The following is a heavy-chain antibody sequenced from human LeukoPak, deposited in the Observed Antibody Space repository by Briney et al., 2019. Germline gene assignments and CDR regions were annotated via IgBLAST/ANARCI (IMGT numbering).Heavy chain of an antibody. Sequence: SETLSLTCTVSGGSISSGDYYWSWIRQPPGKGLEWIGYIYYSGSTYYNPSLKSRVTISVDTSKNQFSLKLSSVTAADTAVYYCARSSGGTYNWFDPWGQGTLVTVSS. D-gene: IGHD2-15*01. J-gene: IGHJ5*02. CDR3: ARSSGGTYNWFDP. CDR2: IYYSGST. V-gene: IGHV4-30-4*01. CDR1: GGSISSGDYY.